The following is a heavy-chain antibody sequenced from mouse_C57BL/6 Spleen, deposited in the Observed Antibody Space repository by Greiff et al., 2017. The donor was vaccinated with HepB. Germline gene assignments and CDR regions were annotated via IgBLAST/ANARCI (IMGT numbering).Heavy chain of an antibody. CDR1: GYAFSSSW. J-gene: IGHJ3*01. Sequence: QVQLQPSGPELVKPGASVKISCKASGYAFSSSWMNWVKQRPGKGLEWIGRIYPGDGDTNYNGKFKGKATLTADKSSSTAYMQLSSLTSEDSAVYFCATEAWFAYWGQGTLVTVSA. CDR2: IYPGDGDT. V-gene: IGHV1-82*01. CDR3: ATEAWFAY.